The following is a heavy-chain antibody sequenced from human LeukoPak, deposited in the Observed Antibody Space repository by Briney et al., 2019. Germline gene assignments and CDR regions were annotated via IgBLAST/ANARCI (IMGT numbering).Heavy chain of an antibody. D-gene: IGHD5-24*01. J-gene: IGHJ4*02. CDR3: ARDAGDGYNSDLFDY. CDR2: IYSGGST. V-gene: IGHV3-66*01. CDR1: GFTVSSNY. Sequence: GGSLRLSCAASGFTVSSNYMSWVRQAPGKGLEWVSVIYSGGSTYYADSVKGRFTISRDNSKNTLYLQMNSLRAEDTAVYYCARDAGDGYNSDLFDYWGQGTLVTVSS.